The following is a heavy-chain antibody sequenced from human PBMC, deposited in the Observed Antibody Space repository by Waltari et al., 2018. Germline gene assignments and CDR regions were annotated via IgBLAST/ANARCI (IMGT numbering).Heavy chain of an antibody. D-gene: IGHD2-15*01. CDR2: IRYDGSNK. Sequence: QVQLVESGGGVVQPGGSLRLSCAASAFTFSGHGLPGVLPATGKGLEWVAFIRYDGSNKYYADSVKGRFTISRDNSKNTLYLQMNSLRAEDTAVYYCAKDPSGGAKPYYFDYWGQGTLVTVSS. J-gene: IGHJ4*02. CDR3: AKDPSGGAKPYYFDY. CDR1: AFTFSGHG. V-gene: IGHV3-30*02.